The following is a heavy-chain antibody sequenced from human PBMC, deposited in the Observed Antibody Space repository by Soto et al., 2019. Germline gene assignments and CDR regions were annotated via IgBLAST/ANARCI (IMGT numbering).Heavy chain of an antibody. Sequence: SETLSLTCAVSGGSISSSNWWSWVRQPPGKGLEWIGEIYHSGSTNYNPSLKSRVTISVDKSKNQFSLKLSSVTAADTAVYYCARGGGIAARYVTLDPWGQGTLVTVSS. D-gene: IGHD6-6*01. CDR3: ARGGGIAARYVTLDP. CDR2: IYHSGST. V-gene: IGHV4-4*02. CDR1: GGSISSSNW. J-gene: IGHJ5*02.